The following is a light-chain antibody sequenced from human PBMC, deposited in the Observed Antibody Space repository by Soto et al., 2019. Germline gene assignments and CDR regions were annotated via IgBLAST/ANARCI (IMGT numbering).Light chain of an antibody. CDR1: QSVSSY. CDR2: DAS. Sequence: EIVLTQSPATLSLSPGERATLSCRASQSVSSYLAWYQQKPGQAPRLLIYDASNRATGIPARFSGSGSGTDFTLTISSLEPEDFAVYYCHQRSNWPRTFGQGTKLETK. V-gene: IGKV3-11*01. CDR3: HQRSNWPRT. J-gene: IGKJ2*01.